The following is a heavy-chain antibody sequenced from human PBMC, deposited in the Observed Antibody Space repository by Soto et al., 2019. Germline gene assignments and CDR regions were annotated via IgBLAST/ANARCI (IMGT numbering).Heavy chain of an antibody. V-gene: IGHV1-3*05. CDR3: ARSSGWYVWFDP. Sequence: HVQLVQSGAEEKKPGASVKVSCKASGYTFTSYAMHWVRQAPGQRLEWMGWINAGNGNTKYSQKFQGRVTITRDTSASTAYMELSSLRSEDTAVYYCARSSGWYVWFDPWGQGTLVTVSS. D-gene: IGHD6-13*01. CDR2: INAGNGNT. CDR1: GYTFTSYA. J-gene: IGHJ5*02.